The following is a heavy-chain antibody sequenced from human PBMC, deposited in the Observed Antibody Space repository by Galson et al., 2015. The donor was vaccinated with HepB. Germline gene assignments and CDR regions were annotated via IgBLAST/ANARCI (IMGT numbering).Heavy chain of an antibody. CDR3: ARKRSSSWYGGYFDY. CDR2: ISSSSSYT. D-gene: IGHD6-13*01. Sequence: SLRLSCAASGFTFSDYYMSWIRQAPGKGLEWISYISSSSSYTNYADSVKGRFTISRDNAKNSLYLQMNSLRAEDTAVYYCARKRSSSWYGGYFDYWGQGTLVTVSS. CDR1: GFTFSDYY. J-gene: IGHJ4*02. V-gene: IGHV3-11*06.